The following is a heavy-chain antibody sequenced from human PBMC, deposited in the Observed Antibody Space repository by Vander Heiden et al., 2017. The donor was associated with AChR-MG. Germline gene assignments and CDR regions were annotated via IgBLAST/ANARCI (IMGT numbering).Heavy chain of an antibody. J-gene: IGHJ5*02. CDR3: ARMSRFTYYYDSSGYGWFDP. CDR1: GGYFSGSY. CDR2: INHSGST. D-gene: IGHD3-22*01. Sequence: QVQLQQWGAGLLRPSETLSLTCAVHGGYFSGSYWGWIRRPPGKGLEWIGEINHSGSTTDNPSLKSRVTISVDTSKNQFSLKLSSVTAADTAVYYCARMSRFTYYYDSSGYGWFDPWGQGTLVTVSS. V-gene: IGHV4-34*01.